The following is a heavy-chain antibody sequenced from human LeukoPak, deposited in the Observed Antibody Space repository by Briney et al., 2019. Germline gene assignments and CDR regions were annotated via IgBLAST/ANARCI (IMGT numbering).Heavy chain of an antibody. CDR2: INHSGST. V-gene: IGHV4-34*01. J-gene: IGHJ5*02. Sequence: KPSETLSLTCAVYGGSFSGYYWNWIRQPPGKGLEWIGEINHSGSTNYNPSLKSRVTISVDTPKNQFSLNLSSVTAADTAVYYCARERSSDGAWFDPWGQGTLVTVSS. D-gene: IGHD6-19*01. CDR1: GGSFSGYY. CDR3: ARERSSDGAWFDP.